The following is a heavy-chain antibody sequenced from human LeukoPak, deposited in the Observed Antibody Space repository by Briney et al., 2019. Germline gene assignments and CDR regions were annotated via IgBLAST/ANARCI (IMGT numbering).Heavy chain of an antibody. Sequence: GGSLRLSCTASGFTFGDYAMSWVRQAPGKGLEWVGFIRSKAYGGTTEYAASVKGRFTISRDDSKSVAYLQMNSLKTEDTAVYYCRGWEVLRHYFDYWGQGTLVTVSS. CDR2: IRSKAYGGTT. V-gene: IGHV3-49*04. J-gene: IGHJ4*02. CDR3: RGWEVLRHYFDY. D-gene: IGHD1-26*01. CDR1: GFTFGDYA.